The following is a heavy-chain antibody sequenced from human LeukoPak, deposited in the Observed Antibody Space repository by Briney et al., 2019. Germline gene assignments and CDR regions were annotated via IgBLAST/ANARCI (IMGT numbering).Heavy chain of an antibody. CDR1: GYSFDYYW. D-gene: IGHD3-3*01. Sequence: ESLKISCKASGYSFDYYWNAWVRQMPGKGLEWMGIIYPDDSDSTYSPSFQGQVTISVDKSINTAYLQWSSLKASNTAIYYCARVGSVTNFGVVSYYFDYWGQGTLVTVSS. CDR3: ARVGSVTNFGVVSYYFDY. J-gene: IGHJ4*02. V-gene: IGHV5-51*01. CDR2: IYPDDSDS.